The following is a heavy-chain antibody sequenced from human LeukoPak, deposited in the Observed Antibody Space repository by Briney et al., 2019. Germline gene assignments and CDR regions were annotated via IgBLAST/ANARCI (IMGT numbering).Heavy chain of an antibody. CDR2: IKQDGSEE. CDR3: ARLYDDCTRSTCLWYFDY. J-gene: IGHJ4*02. Sequence: HPGGSLRLSCAASGFTFNSYWMSWVRQPPGKGLEWVANIKQDGSEEYYVDSVKGRFTISRDNAKNSLILQMNSLRAEDTAVYYRARLYDDCTRSTCLWYFDYWGQGTLVTVPS. D-gene: IGHD2/OR15-2a*01. CDR1: GFTFNSYW. V-gene: IGHV3-7*01.